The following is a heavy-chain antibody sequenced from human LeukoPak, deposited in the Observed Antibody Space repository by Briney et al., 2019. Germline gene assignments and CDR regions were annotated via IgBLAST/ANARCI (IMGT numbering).Heavy chain of an antibody. Sequence: GGSLRLSRAASGFTVSSNYMSWVRQAPGKGLEWVSVIYSGGSTYYADSVKGRFTISRDNSKNTLYPQMNSLRAEDTAVYYCARGDTYYYGSGSYWSPIDYYYMDVWGKGTTVTISS. J-gene: IGHJ6*03. CDR2: IYSGGST. D-gene: IGHD3-10*01. V-gene: IGHV3-66*01. CDR1: GFTVSSNY. CDR3: ARGDTYYYGSGSYWSPIDYYYMDV.